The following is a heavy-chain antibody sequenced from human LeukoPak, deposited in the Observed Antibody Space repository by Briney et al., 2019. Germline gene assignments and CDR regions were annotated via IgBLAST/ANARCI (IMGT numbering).Heavy chain of an antibody. V-gene: IGHV1-69*13. CDR3: ARDGYYDSSGYYYVFNY. CDR1: GGTFSSYA. Sequence: GASVKVSCKASGGTFSSYAISWVRQAPGQGLEWMGGIIPIFGTANYAQKFQGRVTITADESTSTAYMELSSLRSEDTAVYYCARDGYYDSSGYYYVFNYWGQGTLVTVSS. D-gene: IGHD3-22*01. CDR2: IIPIFGTA. J-gene: IGHJ4*02.